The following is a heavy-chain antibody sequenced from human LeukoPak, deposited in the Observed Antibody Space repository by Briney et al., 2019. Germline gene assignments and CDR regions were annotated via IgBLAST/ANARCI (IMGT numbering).Heavy chain of an antibody. V-gene: IGHV4-39*01. Sequence: SETLSLTCTVSGGSVSTSTYYWGWVRQPPGKGLEWIGTIYYSGATYYNPSLKSRVTISVDTSKNQFSLNLRSVTAADTAVYYCARCSGGNCYHSDDYWGQGTLVTVSS. CDR2: IYYSGAT. D-gene: IGHD2-15*01. J-gene: IGHJ4*02. CDR3: ARCSGGNCYHSDDY. CDR1: GGSVSTSTYY.